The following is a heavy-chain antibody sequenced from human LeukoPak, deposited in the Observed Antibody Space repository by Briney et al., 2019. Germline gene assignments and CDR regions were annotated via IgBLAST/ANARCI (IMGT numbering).Heavy chain of an antibody. CDR1: GFTFSSYA. D-gene: IGHD6-13*01. V-gene: IGHV3-23*01. CDR2: ISGSGGSA. CDR3: AKDNSGYSSSWFDY. Sequence: PGGSLRLSCAASGFTFSSYAMSWVRQAPGKGLEWVSAISGSGGSAYYADSVKGRFTISRDNSKNTLYLQMNSLRAEDTAVYYCAKDNSGYSSSWFDYWGQGTLVTVSS. J-gene: IGHJ4*02.